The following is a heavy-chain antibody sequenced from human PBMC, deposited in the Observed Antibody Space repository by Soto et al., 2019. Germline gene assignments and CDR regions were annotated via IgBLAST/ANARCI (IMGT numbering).Heavy chain of an antibody. CDR2: IYRTGST. D-gene: IGHD1-7*01. Sequence: SETLSLTCAVSGGSFTSNNWWTWVRQPPGQGLEWIGEIYRTGSTNYNPSLKSRVTISLDKSENQFSLKVTSLTAADTAVYYCASRDPGTSVDYWGKGTLVTVFS. CDR1: GGSFTSNNW. CDR3: ASRDPGTSVDY. V-gene: IGHV4-4*02. J-gene: IGHJ4*02.